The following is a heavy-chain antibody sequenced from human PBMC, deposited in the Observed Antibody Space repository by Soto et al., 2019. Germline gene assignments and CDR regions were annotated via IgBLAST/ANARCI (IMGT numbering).Heavy chain of an antibody. CDR3: TRGNFDWLLNWFDP. CDR2: ISYDGSNK. CDR1: GFTFSSYG. J-gene: IGHJ5*02. D-gene: IGHD3-9*01. V-gene: IGHV3-30*03. Sequence: GGSLRLSCAASGFTFSSYGMHWVRQAPGKGLEWVAVISYDGSNKYYADSVKGRFTISRDNSKNTLYLQMNSLKTEDTAVYYCTRGNFDWLLNWFDPWGQGTLVTVSS.